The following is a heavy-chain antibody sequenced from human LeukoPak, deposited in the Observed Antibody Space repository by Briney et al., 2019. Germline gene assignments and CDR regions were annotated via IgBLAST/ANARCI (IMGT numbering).Heavy chain of an antibody. Sequence: GASVKVSCKASGGTFSSYAISWVRQAPGQGLEWMGGIIPIFGTANYAQKFQGRVTITADESTSTAYMELSSLRSEDTAVYYCAAGGSGWANDAFDIWGQGTMVTVSS. J-gene: IGHJ3*02. CDR2: IIPIFGTA. CDR1: GGTFSSYA. D-gene: IGHD6-19*01. CDR3: AAGGSGWANDAFDI. V-gene: IGHV1-69*13.